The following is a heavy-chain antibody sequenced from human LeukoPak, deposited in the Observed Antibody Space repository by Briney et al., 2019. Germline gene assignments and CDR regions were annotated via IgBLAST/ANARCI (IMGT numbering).Heavy chain of an antibody. V-gene: IGHV4-39*07. CDR3: ARVGLVGAKADY. J-gene: IGHJ4*02. CDR1: GGSISSSSYY. CDR2: IYYSGST. Sequence: SETLSLTCTVPGGSISSSSYYWGWIRQPPGKGLEWIGSIYYSGSTYYNPSLKSRVTISVDTSKNQFSLKLSSVTAADTAVYYCARVGLVGAKADYWGQGTLVTVSS. D-gene: IGHD1-26*01.